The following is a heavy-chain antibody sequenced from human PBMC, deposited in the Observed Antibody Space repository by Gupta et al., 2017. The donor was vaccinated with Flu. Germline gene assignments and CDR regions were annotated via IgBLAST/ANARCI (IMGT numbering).Heavy chain of an antibody. CDR1: SFT. J-gene: IGHJ3*02. D-gene: IGHD1-1*01. V-gene: IGHV3-21*06. Sequence: SFTMHWVRQAPGKGLEWVSSIRRISRFTFFPDLVKGRFTISRDNAKNSVYLQMNNLRGEDTALYDGAKNRESGTTKESVDIWGQGTRVTVS. CDR2: IRRISRFT. CDR3: AKNRESGTTKESVDI.